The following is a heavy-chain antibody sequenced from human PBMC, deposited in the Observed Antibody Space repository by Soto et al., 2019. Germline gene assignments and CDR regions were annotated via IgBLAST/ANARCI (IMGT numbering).Heavy chain of an antibody. CDR3: AKDRRGGGSCWDY. Sequence: GGSLRLSCAASGFTFSNYAMSWVRQAPGKGLEWVSGISGGGGTTYYAESVKGRFTISRDNSKKTLYLQMNSLRAEDTALYYCAKDRRGGGSCWDYWGQGTLVTVSS. J-gene: IGHJ4*02. V-gene: IGHV3-23*01. CDR1: GFTFSNYA. D-gene: IGHD2-15*01. CDR2: ISGGGGTT.